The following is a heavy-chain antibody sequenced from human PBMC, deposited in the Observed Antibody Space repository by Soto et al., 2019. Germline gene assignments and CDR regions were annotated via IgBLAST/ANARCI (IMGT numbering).Heavy chain of an antibody. V-gene: IGHV3-15*01. J-gene: IGHJ5*02. CDR1: GFTFSNAW. Sequence: GGSLRLSCAASGFTFSNAWMSWVRQAPGKGLEWVGRIKSKTDGGTTDYAEPVKGRFTISRDDSKNTLYLQMNSLKTEDTAVYYCTTGPPELLWFGELLAAWFDPWGQGTLVTVSS. D-gene: IGHD3-10*01. CDR2: IKSKTDGGTT. CDR3: TTGPPELLWFGELLAAWFDP.